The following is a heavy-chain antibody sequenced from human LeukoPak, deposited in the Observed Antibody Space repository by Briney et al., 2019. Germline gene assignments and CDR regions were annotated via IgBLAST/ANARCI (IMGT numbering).Heavy chain of an antibody. J-gene: IGHJ6*02. CDR3: ARAWIQLWSKSYYGMDV. CDR1: GYTFTSYY. CDR2: INPSGGST. Sequence: GASVKVSCKASGYTFTSYYMHWVRQAPGQGLEWMGIINPSGGSTSYAQKFQGRVTMTRDTSTSTVYMERSSLRSEDTAVYYCARAWIQLWSKSYYGMDVWGQGTTVTVSS. D-gene: IGHD5-18*01. V-gene: IGHV1-46*01.